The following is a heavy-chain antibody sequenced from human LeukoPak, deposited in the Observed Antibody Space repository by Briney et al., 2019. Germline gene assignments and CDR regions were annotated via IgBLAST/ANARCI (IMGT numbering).Heavy chain of an antibody. D-gene: IGHD6-19*01. CDR2: IIPILGIA. Sequence: ASVKVSCMASGGXFSSYAISWARQAPGQGLEWMGRIIPILGIANYAQKFQGRVTITADKSTSTAYMELSSLRSEDTAVYYCAREGPVAVAGLDYWGQGTLVTVSS. J-gene: IGHJ4*02. V-gene: IGHV1-69*04. CDR3: AREGPVAVAGLDY. CDR1: GGXFSSYA.